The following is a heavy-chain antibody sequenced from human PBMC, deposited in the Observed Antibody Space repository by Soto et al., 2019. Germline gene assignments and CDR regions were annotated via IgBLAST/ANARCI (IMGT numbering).Heavy chain of an antibody. D-gene: IGHD2-21*02. CDR2: IYYSGST. CDR3: ARDLYCGGDCYLDYYGMDV. Sequence: PSETLSLTCTVSGGSVSSGSYYWSWIRQPPEKGLEWIGYIYYSGSTNYNPSLKSRVTISVDTSKNQFSLKLSSVTAADTAVYYCARDLYCGGDCYLDYYGMDVWGQGTTVTVSS. J-gene: IGHJ6*02. CDR1: GGSVSSGSYY. V-gene: IGHV4-61*01.